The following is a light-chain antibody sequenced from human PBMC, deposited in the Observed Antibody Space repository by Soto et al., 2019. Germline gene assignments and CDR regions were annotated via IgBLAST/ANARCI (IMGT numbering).Light chain of an antibody. Sequence: AIPMTQSPSSLSASVGDRVTITCRTSQGIRNDLGWYQQKPGKAPKLLIYAASSLKSGVPSRFSGSGSGTDFTLTISSLQPEDFATYYCLQDYNYQWTFGQGTKVEIK. V-gene: IGKV1-6*01. J-gene: IGKJ1*01. CDR3: LQDYNYQWT. CDR2: AAS. CDR1: QGIRND.